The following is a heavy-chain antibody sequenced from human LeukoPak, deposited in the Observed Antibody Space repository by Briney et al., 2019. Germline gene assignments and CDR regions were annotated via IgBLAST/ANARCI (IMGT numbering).Heavy chain of an antibody. D-gene: IGHD3-16*02. CDR2: INHSGST. Sequence: SETLSLTCAVYGGSFSGYYWSWIRQPPGKGLEWIEEINHSGSTNYNPSLKSRVTISVDTSKNQFSLKLSSVTAADTAVYYCARGGPEYDYVWGSYRRFFDYWGQGTLVTVSS. V-gene: IGHV4-34*01. CDR1: GGSFSGYY. CDR3: ARGGPEYDYVWGSYRRFFDY. J-gene: IGHJ4*02.